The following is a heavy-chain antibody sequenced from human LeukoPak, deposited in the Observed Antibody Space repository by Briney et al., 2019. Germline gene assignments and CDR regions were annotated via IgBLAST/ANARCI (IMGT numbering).Heavy chain of an antibody. V-gene: IGHV7-4-1*02. CDR1: GYTFTSYA. CDR2: IDTNTENP. CDR3: ARVTGFCESHTCYPRY. Sequence: GASVKLSCNPSGYTFTSYAMSWVRQPPGQGLEWMGWIDTNTENPTYAQGFTGRFVFSLDTSANTAYLQINSLKTEDTAVYYCARVTGFCESHTCYPRYWGQGSRVTVSS. J-gene: IGHJ4*02. D-gene: IGHD2-15*01.